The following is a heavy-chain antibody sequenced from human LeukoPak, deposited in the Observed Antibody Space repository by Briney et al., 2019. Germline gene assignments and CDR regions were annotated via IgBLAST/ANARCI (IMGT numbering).Heavy chain of an antibody. CDR2: ISSSSRYI. Sequence: PGGSLRLSCAASGFTFSSYSMNWVRQAPGKGLEWVSSISSSSRYIYYADSVKGRFTISRDDAKNSLYLQMSSLRAEDTAVYYCARAGTTVTANTYYYYLDVWGKGTTVTSP. CDR3: ARAGTTVTANTYYYYLDV. CDR1: GFTFSSYS. J-gene: IGHJ6*03. D-gene: IGHD4-11*01. V-gene: IGHV3-21*01.